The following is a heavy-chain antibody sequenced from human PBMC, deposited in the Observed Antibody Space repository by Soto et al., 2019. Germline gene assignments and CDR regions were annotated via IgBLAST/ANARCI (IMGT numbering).Heavy chain of an antibody. CDR3: ARMVYDSSGYNRYFDY. J-gene: IGHJ4*02. V-gene: IGHV1-3*05. D-gene: IGHD3-22*01. Sequence: VQLVQSGAEEKKPGASVRVSCTASGYTFSTYAIHWVRQAPGQRLEWMGWINAGYGNTKYSQKFQGRLTITRDTSASTVYMELSSLRSEDTAVYYCARMVYDSSGYNRYFDYWGQGTLVTVSS. CDR2: INAGYGNT. CDR1: GYTFSTYA.